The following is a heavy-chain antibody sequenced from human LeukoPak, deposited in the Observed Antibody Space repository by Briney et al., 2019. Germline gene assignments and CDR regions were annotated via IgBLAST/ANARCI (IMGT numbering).Heavy chain of an antibody. J-gene: IGHJ6*03. CDR3: AKAVVCLDACYDFWSGYYSHYYYMDV. D-gene: IGHD3-3*01. CDR2: ISGSGGST. CDR1: GLTFSSYA. Sequence: SGGSLRLSCAASGLTFSSYAMSWVRQAPGKGLEWVSAISGSGGSTYYADSVKGRFTISRDNSKNTLYLQMNSLRAEGTAVYYCAKAVVCLDACYDFWSGYYSHYYYMDVWGKGTTVTVSS. V-gene: IGHV3-23*01.